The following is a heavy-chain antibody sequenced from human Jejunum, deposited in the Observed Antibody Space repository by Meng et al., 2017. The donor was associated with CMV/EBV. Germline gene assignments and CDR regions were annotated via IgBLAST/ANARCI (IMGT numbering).Heavy chain of an antibody. D-gene: IGHD3-22*01. Sequence: TFSSNTMNWVRQAPGKGLEWVSSISSTSSSMYYADSVKGRFTISRDNAKNSLYLQMNSLRAEDTAVYYCARFGTMIVVEDVDYFDYWGQGTVVTVSS. CDR2: ISSTSSSM. V-gene: IGHV3-21*01. CDR1: TFSSNT. J-gene: IGHJ4*02. CDR3: ARFGTMIVVEDVDYFDY.